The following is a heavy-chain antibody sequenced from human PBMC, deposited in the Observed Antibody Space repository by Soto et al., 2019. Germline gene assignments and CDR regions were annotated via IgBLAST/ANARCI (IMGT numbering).Heavy chain of an antibody. Sequence: SETLSLTSTVSGGSISSYYWSWIRQPPGKGLEWIGYIYYSGSTNYNPSLKSRVTISVDTSKNQFSLKLSSVTAADTAVYYCSREGGRYYVSGSHIIDYWGQGTLVTVSS. J-gene: IGHJ4*02. V-gene: IGHV4-59*01. D-gene: IGHD3-10*01. CDR2: IYYSGST. CDR1: GGSISSYY. CDR3: SREGGRYYVSGSHIIDY.